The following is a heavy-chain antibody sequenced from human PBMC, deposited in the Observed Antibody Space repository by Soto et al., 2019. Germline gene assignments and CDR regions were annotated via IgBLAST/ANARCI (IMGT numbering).Heavy chain of an antibody. Sequence: QGQLVESGGGVVQTGQSLRLSCAASGFVFSDYGLHWVRQAPGKGLEWVAVISSDGANHFYADSVRGRFTISRDNSNNTLYLLMNSLRPEDSAGYFCAKDTLYPVVSYCYDGLDVWGQGTTVTVSS. CDR3: AKDTLYPVVSYCYDGLDV. D-gene: IGHD2-8*01. V-gene: IGHV3-30*18. CDR2: ISSDGANH. CDR1: GFVFSDYG. J-gene: IGHJ6*02.